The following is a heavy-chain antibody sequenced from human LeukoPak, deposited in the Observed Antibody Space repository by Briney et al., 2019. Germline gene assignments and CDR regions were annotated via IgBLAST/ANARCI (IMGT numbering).Heavy chain of an antibody. D-gene: IGHD4-23*01. CDR3: ARGSIGGNEGYFDY. V-gene: IGHV3-66*01. Sequence: SGGSLRLSCVASELPVSGDFMSWLRLAPGKGLEWVSVIYSGGRTFYADSVQGRFTISRDNSKNTLYLQMNSLRAEDTAVYYCARGSIGGNEGYFDYWGQGTLVTVSS. CDR2: IYSGGRT. J-gene: IGHJ4*02. CDR1: ELPVSGDF.